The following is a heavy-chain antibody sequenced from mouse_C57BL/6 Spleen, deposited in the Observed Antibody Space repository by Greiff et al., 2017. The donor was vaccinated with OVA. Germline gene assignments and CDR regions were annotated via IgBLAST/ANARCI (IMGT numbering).Heavy chain of an antibody. CDR2: LDPSDSYT. J-gene: IGHJ1*03. CDR1: GYTFTSYW. D-gene: IGHD1-1*01. V-gene: IGHV1-50*01. Sequence: QVQLQQPGAELVKPGASVKLSRKASGYTFTSYWMQWVKQRPGQGLEWIGELDPSDSYTNYNQKLKGKATLTVDTSSSTAYMQLSSLTSEDSAVYYCARGGPYGSSYVDWYFDVWGTGTTVTVSS. CDR3: ARGGPYGSSYVDWYFDV.